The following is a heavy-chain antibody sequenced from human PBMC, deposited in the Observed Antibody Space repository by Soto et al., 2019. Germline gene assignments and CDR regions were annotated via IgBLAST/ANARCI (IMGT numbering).Heavy chain of an antibody. V-gene: IGHV1-69*08. CDR3: AREYSSGTCAY. CDR2: IIPILGIA. CDR1: GGTFSSYT. J-gene: IGHJ4*02. Sequence: QVQLVQSGAEVNKPGSSVKVSCKASGGTFSSYTISWVRQAPGQGLEWMGRIIPILGIANYAQKFQGRVTITADKSTSTAYMELSSLRSEDTAVYYCAREYSSGTCAYWGQGTLVTVSS. D-gene: IGHD1-26*01.